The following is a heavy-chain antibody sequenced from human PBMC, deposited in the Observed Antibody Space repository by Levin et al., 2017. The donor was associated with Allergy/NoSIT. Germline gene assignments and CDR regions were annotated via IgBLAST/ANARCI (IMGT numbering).Heavy chain of an antibody. Sequence: SETLSLSCIVSGGSISSSTYYWGWIRQPPGKGLEWIGNIYYSGSTYYNPSLKSRVTISVDTSKNHFSLKLSSVTAADTAVYYCARGQEWEPDAFDIWGQGTMVTVSS. CDR2: IYYSGST. CDR1: GGSISSSTYY. J-gene: IGHJ3*02. D-gene: IGHD1-26*01. CDR3: ARGQEWEPDAFDI. V-gene: IGHV4-39*07.